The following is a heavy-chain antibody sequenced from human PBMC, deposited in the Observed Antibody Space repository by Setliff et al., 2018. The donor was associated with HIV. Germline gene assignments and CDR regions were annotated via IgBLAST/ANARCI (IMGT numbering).Heavy chain of an antibody. Sequence: SETLSLTCSVSGDSISDNTYYWGWLRQPQGKGREWIGNIYHSGSTLYKPSLKSRVTMSVDTSKNPFSLKLNSVTAADTAVYLFARLSSYRGSSYYFDYWGQGALVTVSS. J-gene: IGHJ4*02. CDR2: IYHSGST. V-gene: IGHV4-39*01. CDR1: GDSISDNTYY. D-gene: IGHD3-10*01. CDR3: ARLSSYRGSSYYFDY.